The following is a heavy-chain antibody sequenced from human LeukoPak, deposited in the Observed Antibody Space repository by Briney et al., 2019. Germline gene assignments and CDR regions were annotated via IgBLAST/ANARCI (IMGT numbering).Heavy chain of an antibody. D-gene: IGHD3-10*01. CDR3: ARGGVLRFGESYWFDP. CDR2: IYYSGST. V-gene: IGHV4-59*01. CDR1: GGSISSYY. Sequence: SETLSLTCTVSGGSISSYYWSWIRQPPGKGLEWIGYIYYSGSTNYNPSLKSRVTISVDTSKNQFSLKLSSVTAADTAVYYCARGGVLRFGESYWFDPWGQGTLVTVSS. J-gene: IGHJ5*02.